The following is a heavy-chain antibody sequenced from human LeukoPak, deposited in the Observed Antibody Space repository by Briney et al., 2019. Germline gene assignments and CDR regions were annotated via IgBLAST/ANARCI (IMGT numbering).Heavy chain of an antibody. J-gene: IGHJ4*02. Sequence: PSQTLSLTCTVSGGSISSGSYYWSWIRQPAGKGLEWIGRIYTSGSTNYNPSLKSRVTISVDTSKNQFSLKLSSVTAADTAVYYCASQYYYYDSNGYPNYFDYWGQGTLVTVSS. V-gene: IGHV4-61*02. CDR2: IYTSGST. D-gene: IGHD3-22*01. CDR3: ASQYYYYDSNGYPNYFDY. CDR1: GGSISSGSYY.